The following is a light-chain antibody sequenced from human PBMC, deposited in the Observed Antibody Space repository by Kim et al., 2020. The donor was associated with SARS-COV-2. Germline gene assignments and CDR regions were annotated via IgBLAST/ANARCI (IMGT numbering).Light chain of an antibody. V-gene: IGKV3-20*01. Sequence: LSPGDRATLSCRASQSVSTSYLAWYQVKPGQAPRLLIYGASSRATGIPDRFSGSGSGTDFTLTITRLEPEDFAVYFCQQYGDSATFGQGTKVDIK. CDR1: QSVSTSY. CDR2: GAS. J-gene: IGKJ1*01. CDR3: QQYGDSAT.